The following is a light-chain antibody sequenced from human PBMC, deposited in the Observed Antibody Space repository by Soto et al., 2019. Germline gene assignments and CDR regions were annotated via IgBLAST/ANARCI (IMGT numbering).Light chain of an antibody. J-gene: IGKJ1*01. CDR1: QSVSIK. Sequence: EIVMTQSPATLSVSPGERATLSCRASQSVSIKLAWYQQKPGQAPRLLIYGSSSRATGIPDRFSGHGSGTDFTLTISRLEPEDFAVYYCQQYNNWPRTFGQGTRWIS. CDR3: QQYNNWPRT. CDR2: GSS. V-gene: IGKV3D-15*01.